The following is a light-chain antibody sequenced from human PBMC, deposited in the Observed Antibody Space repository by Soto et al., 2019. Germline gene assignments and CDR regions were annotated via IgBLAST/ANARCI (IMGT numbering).Light chain of an antibody. V-gene: IGKV1-5*03. CDR1: QSINIW. J-gene: IGKJ2*01. Sequence: IQMTQSPSTLSASVGDRVTFTCRASQSINIWLAWYQQKPGKAPKLLIYKASTLEVGVPSRFSGSGSGTEFTLTISSLHPDDFATYYCQRYNDFQYIFGQGTKLEMK. CDR2: KAS. CDR3: QRYNDFQYI.